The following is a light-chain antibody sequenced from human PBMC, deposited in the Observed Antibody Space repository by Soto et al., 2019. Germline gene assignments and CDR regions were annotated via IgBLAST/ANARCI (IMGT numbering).Light chain of an antibody. CDR1: QSVGSN. Sequence: EIVMTQSPATLSVSPGERATLSCRASQSVGSNLAWYQQKPGQAPRLLIYGASTRATGIPARFSGSGSGTEFDLTISSLQYEDFANYFCQQYNNWPPDRMFGKGTKLEIK. CDR3: QQYNNWPPDRM. CDR2: GAS. J-gene: IGKJ1*01. V-gene: IGKV3-15*01.